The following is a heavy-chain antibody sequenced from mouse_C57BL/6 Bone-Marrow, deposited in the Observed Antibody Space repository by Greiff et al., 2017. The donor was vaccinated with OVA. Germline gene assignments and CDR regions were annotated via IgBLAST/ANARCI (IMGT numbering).Heavy chain of an antibody. CDR3: ARGGNYVYWYLDV. CDR2: INYDGSST. J-gene: IGHJ1*03. Sequence: EVHLVESAGGLVQPGSSLKLSCTASGFTFSDYYMAWVRQVPEKGLEWVANINYDGSSTYYLDSLKSRFIISRDNAKNILYLQMSSLKSEDTATYYCARGGNYVYWYLDVWGTGTTVTVSS. CDR1: GFTFSDYY. V-gene: IGHV5-16*01. D-gene: IGHD2-1*01.